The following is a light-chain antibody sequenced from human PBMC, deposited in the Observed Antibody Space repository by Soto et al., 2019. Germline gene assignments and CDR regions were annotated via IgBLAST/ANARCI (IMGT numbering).Light chain of an antibody. CDR1: QSVGSD. CDR2: GAS. Sequence: ERVMTQSPATLSLSPGGRATLSFRARQSVGSDLAWYQQKPGQAPRLLIYGASTRATGIPARFSGSGSGTEFTLTISSLQSEDFAVYYCQQYNNWPKTFGQGTKVDI. CDR3: QQYNNWPKT. V-gene: IGKV3-15*01. J-gene: IGKJ1*01.